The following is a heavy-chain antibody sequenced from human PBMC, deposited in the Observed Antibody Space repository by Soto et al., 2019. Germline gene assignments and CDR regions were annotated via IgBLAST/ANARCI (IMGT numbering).Heavy chain of an antibody. Sequence: GGSLRLSCVASGVTFSYYAMSWVRQAPGKGLEWVSLVSSSGDSTYYADPVKGRFTISRDNSKNTLHLQMNSLRAEDTAVYYCAKGPIRPETRYNSGCFVPWCQATPVTGSS. D-gene: IGHD5-12*01. CDR3: AKGPIRPETRYNSGCFVP. J-gene: IGHJ5*02. V-gene: IGHV3-23*01. CDR1: GVTFSYYA. CDR2: VSSSGDST.